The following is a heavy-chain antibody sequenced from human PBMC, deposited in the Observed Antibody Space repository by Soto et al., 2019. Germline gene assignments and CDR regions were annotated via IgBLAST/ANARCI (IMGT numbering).Heavy chain of an antibody. Sequence: QVQLVESGGGVVQPGRSLRLSCAASGFTFSSYGMHWVRQAPGKGLEWVAVIWYDGSNKYYADSVKGRFTISRDNSKNTLYLQMNSLRAEDTAVYYCAREFRSLGAAAGTLDYWGQGTLVTVSS. J-gene: IGHJ4*02. V-gene: IGHV3-33*01. CDR3: AREFRSLGAAAGTLDY. CDR1: GFTFSSYG. CDR2: IWYDGSNK. D-gene: IGHD6-13*01.